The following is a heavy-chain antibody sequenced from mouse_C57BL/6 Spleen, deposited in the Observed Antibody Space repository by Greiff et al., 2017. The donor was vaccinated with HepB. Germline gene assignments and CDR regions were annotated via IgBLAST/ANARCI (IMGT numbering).Heavy chain of an antibody. D-gene: IGHD2-2*01. CDR3: ANGYDWFAY. Sequence: QVQLKESGPELVKPGASVKISCKASGYAFSSSWMNWVKQRPGKGLEWIGRIYPGDGDTNYNGKFKGKATLTADKSSSTAYMQLSSLTSEDSAVYFCANGYDWFAYWGQGTLVTVSA. J-gene: IGHJ3*01. CDR2: IYPGDGDT. CDR1: GYAFSSSW. V-gene: IGHV1-82*01.